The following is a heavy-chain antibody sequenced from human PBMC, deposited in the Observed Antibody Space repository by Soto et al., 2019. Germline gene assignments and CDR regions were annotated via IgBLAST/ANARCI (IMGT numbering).Heavy chain of an antibody. CDR1: GGSISSGGYY. V-gene: IGHV4-31*03. J-gene: IGHJ4*02. CDR2: IYYSGST. Sequence: QVQLQESGPGLVKPSQTLSLTCTVSGGSISSGGYYWSWIRQHPGKGLEWIGNIYYSGSTYYNPSLKSRVSVSVDTSKNQFSLKLSSVTAAHTAVYYWARVNNTGVGGDSKWFDYWGQGTLVTVSS. D-gene: IGHD2-21*01. CDR3: ARVNNTGVGGDSKWFDY.